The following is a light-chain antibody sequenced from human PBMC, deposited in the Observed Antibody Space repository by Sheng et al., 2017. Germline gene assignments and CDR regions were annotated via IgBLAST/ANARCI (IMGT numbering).Light chain of an antibody. CDR1: NIGSKS. CDR3: QVWDTSSDHPV. V-gene: IGLV3-21*02. Sequence: SYVLTQPPSVSVAPGETARIICGGNNIGSKSVHWYQQKSGQAPVLVVYDDTDRPSGIPERLSGSNSGSTATLTINSVEAGDEADYYCQVWDTSSDHPVFGGGTKLTVL. CDR2: DDT. J-gene: IGLJ3*02.